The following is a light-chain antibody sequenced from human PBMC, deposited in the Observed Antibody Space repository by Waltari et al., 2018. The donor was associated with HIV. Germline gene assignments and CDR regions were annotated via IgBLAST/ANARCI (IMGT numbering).Light chain of an antibody. CDR1: SRDVGGYDS. CDR2: EVR. V-gene: IGLV2-14*03. J-gene: IGLJ2*01. Sequence: QSVLTQPAAVSGSPGQSIAVSCPGTSRDVGGYDSVPWYQQHPDKAPKLLIYEVRSRPSGVSDRFSGSKSGNTASLTISGLQPEDEADYYCSSFTDNRAVIFGGGTKLTVL. CDR3: SSFTDNRAVI.